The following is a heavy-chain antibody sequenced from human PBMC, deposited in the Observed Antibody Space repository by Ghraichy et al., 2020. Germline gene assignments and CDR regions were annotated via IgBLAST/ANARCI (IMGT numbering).Heavy chain of an antibody. CDR3: ARDRADYLVDY. Sequence: SVKVSCKASGGTFSSYAISWVRQAPGQGLEWMGRIIPILGIANYAQKFQGRVTITADKSTSTAYMELSSLRSEDTAVYDCARDRADYLVDYWGQGTLVTVSS. V-gene: IGHV1-69*04. D-gene: IGHD4-11*01. CDR1: GGTFSSYA. CDR2: IIPILGIA. J-gene: IGHJ4*02.